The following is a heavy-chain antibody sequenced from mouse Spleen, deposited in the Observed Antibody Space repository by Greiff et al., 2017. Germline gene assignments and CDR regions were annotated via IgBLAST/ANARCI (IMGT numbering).Heavy chain of an antibody. CDR2: IDPSDSYT. CDR3: ASLGRFAY. D-gene: IGHD4-1*01. Sequence: QVQLQQPGAELVRPGTSVKLSCKASGYTFTSYWMHWVKQRPGQGLEWIGVIDPSDSYTNYNQKFKGKATLTVDTSSSTAYMQLSSLTSEDSAVYYCASLGRFAYWGQGTLVTVSA. CDR1: GYTFTSYW. J-gene: IGHJ3*01. V-gene: IGHV1-59*01.